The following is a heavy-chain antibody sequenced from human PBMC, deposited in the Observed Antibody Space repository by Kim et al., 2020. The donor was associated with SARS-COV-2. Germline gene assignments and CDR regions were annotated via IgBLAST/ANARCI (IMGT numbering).Heavy chain of an antibody. CDR3: ARGGSGYYIGGAGDY. D-gene: IGHD3-3*01. CDR2: ISSSSSTI. CDR1: GFTFSSYS. Sequence: GGSLRLSCAASGFTFSSYSMNWVRQAPGKGLEWVSYISSSSSTIYYADSVKGRFTISRDNAKNSLYLQMNSLRDEDTAVYYCARGGSGYYIGGAGDYWGQGTLVTVSS. J-gene: IGHJ4*02. V-gene: IGHV3-48*02.